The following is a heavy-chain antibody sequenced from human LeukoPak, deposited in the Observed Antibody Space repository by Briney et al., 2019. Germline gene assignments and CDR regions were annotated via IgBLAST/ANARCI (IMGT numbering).Heavy chain of an antibody. CDR2: IWYDGSNK. CDR3: ARDLSFVDTSYYYYGMDV. V-gene: IGHV3-33*01. CDR1: GFTFSSYG. J-gene: IGHJ6*02. Sequence: GRSLRLSCAASGFTFSSYGMHWVRQAPGKGLEWVAVIWYDGSNKYYADSVKGRFTISRDNSKNTLYLQMNSLRAEDTAVYYCARDLSFVDTSYYYYGMDVWGQGTTVTVSS. D-gene: IGHD3/OR15-3a*01.